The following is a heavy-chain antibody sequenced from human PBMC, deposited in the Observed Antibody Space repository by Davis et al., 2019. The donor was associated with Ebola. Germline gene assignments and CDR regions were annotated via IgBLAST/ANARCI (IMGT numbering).Heavy chain of an antibody. CDR1: GGTFSSYA. J-gene: IGHJ5*02. CDR2: IIPIFGTA. V-gene: IGHV1-69*13. Sequence: SVKVSCKASGGTFSSYAISWVRQAPGQGLEWMGGIIPIFGTANYAQKFQGRVTITADESTSTAYMELSSLRSEDTAVYYCARDEEEDYYDSSGYYPWGQGTLVTVSS. CDR3: ARDEEEDYYDSSGYYP. D-gene: IGHD3-22*01.